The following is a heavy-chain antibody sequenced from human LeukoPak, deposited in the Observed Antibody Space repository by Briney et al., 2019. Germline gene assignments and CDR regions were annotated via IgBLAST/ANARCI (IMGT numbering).Heavy chain of an antibody. CDR2: ISSSSTI. V-gene: IGHV3-48*01. CDR3: ARVSRFDP. J-gene: IGHJ5*02. Sequence: GGSLRLSCAASGFTFSSYSMNWVRQAPGKGLEWVSYISSSSTIYYADSVKGRFTISRDNAKNSLYLQMNSLRAEDTAVYYCARVSRFDPWGRGTLVTVSS. CDR1: GFTFSSYS.